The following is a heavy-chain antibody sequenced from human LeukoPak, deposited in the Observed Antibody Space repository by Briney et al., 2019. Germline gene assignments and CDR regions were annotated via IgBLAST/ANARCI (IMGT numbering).Heavy chain of an antibody. CDR1: GGSFSGYY. V-gene: IGHV4-34*01. CDR3: ARGFGSSHY. D-gene: IGHD3-10*01. Sequence: SETPSLTCAVYGGSFSGYYWSWIRQPPGKGLEWIGEINHSGSTNYNPPLKSRVTISVDTSKNQFSLKLSSVTAADTAVYYCARGFGSSHYWGQGTLVTVSS. J-gene: IGHJ4*02. CDR2: INHSGST.